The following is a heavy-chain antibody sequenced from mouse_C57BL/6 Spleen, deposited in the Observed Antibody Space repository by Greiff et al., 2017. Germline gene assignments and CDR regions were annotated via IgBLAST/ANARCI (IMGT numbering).Heavy chain of an antibody. CDR1: GYTFTSYW. CDR2: IDPSDSYT. Sequence: QVQLQQPGAELVMPGASVKLSCKASGYTFTSYWMHWVKQRPGQGLEWIGEIDPSDSYTNYNQKFKGKSTLTVDKSSSTAYMQLSSLTSEDSAVYDGARFGGSSPWFAYWGQGTLVTVSA. CDR3: ARFGGSSPWFAY. J-gene: IGHJ3*01. V-gene: IGHV1-69*01. D-gene: IGHD1-1*01.